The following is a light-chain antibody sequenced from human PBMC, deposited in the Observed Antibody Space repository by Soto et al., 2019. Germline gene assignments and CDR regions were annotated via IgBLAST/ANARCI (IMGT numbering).Light chain of an antibody. J-gene: IGKJ2*01. CDR2: EAS. CDR3: QQYHNFSPHA. CDR1: QSISSW. V-gene: IGKV1-5*03. Sequence: DIQMTQSPSTLSASVGDRVTITCRASQSISSWLAWYQQKPGKAPKLLIYEASNLESGVPSRFSGSGSGTKFTLTISSLQPDDFATYWCQQYHNFSPHAFGQGTKLEIK.